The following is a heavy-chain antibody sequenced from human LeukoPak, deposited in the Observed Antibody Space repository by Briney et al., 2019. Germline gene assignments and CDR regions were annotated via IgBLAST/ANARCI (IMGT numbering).Heavy chain of an antibody. CDR2: INHSGST. CDR3: ARYHDSSGYSDY. CDR1: GGSFSGYY. D-gene: IGHD3-22*01. V-gene: IGHV4-34*01. J-gene: IGHJ4*02. Sequence: SETLSLTCAVYGGSFSGYYWSWIRQPPGKGLGWIGEINHSGSTNCNPSLKSRVTISVDTSKNQFSLKLSSVTAADTAVYYCARYHDSSGYSDYWGQGTLVTVSS.